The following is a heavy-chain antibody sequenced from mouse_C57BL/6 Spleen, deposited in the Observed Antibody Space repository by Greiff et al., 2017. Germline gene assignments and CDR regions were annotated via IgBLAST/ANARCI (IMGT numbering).Heavy chain of an antibody. V-gene: IGHV1-81*01. CDR1: GYTFTSYG. CDR2: IYPRSGNT. J-gene: IGHJ4*01. D-gene: IGHD3-1*01. Sequence: VQLQQSGAELARPGASVKLSCKASGYTFTSYGISWVKQRTGQGLEWIGEIYPRSGNTYYNEKFKGKATLTADKSSSTAYMELRSLTSEDSAGYFCARSGHDDEGAMDCWGQGTSVTVAS. CDR3: ARSGHDDEGAMDC.